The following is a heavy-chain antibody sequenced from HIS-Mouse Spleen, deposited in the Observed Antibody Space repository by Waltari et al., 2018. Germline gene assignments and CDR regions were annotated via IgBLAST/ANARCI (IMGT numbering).Heavy chain of an antibody. CDR2: IYYSGST. CDR3: ASLYSSGWYYYYGMDV. Sequence: QVQLQESGPGLVKPSETLSLTCTVSGGSISSYYWSWIRQPPGKGLEWIGYIYYSGSTNSNPSLKSRVTISVDTSKNQFSLKLSSVTAADTAVYYCASLYSSGWYYYYGMDVWGQGTTVTVSS. D-gene: IGHD6-19*01. CDR1: GGSISSYY. J-gene: IGHJ6*02. V-gene: IGHV4-59*01.